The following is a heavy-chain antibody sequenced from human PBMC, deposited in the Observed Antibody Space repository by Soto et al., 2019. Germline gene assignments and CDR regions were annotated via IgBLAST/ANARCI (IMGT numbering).Heavy chain of an antibody. CDR3: AAYNRTLGTFDI. CDR1: GGSLNSYY. D-gene: IGHD1-20*01. Sequence: PSETLSLTCTVSGGSLNSYYWTWIRQPAGKGLEWIGRIFTSGSTNNNPSLKSRVPMSVDTSKNQFSPTLSSVTAADPAVYYCAAYNRTLGTFDIWGQGTMVTVSS. J-gene: IGHJ3*02. CDR2: IFTSGST. V-gene: IGHV4-4*07.